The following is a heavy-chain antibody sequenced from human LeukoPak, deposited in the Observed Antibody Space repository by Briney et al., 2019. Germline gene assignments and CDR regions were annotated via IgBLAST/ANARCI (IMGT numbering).Heavy chain of an antibody. Sequence: GGSLRLSCAASGFTFNNYAMSWVRQPPGKGLEWVSSISGRGTSTYYADAVKGRYAISIDNSKNTLYLQMNSLRAEDTAVYYCAKSTIVGATFYFDYWGQGTLVTVSS. CDR2: ISGRGTST. CDR3: AKSTIVGATFYFDY. V-gene: IGHV3-23*01. D-gene: IGHD1-26*01. CDR1: GFTFNNYA. J-gene: IGHJ4*02.